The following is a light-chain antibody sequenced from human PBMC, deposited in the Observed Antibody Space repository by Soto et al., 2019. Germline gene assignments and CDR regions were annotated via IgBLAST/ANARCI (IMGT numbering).Light chain of an antibody. Sequence: DVVMTPSPLSLPVILGQPASISCRSSQSLAYSDGSTFLNWFQQRPGQSPRRLIYEVSKRDSGVPDRFSRSGSGTDFTLKISRVEAEDVGVYYCMQGAYWPYSFGQGTKLEV. CDR1: QSLAYSDGSTF. J-gene: IGKJ2*03. V-gene: IGKV2-30*01. CDR3: MQGAYWPYS. CDR2: EVS.